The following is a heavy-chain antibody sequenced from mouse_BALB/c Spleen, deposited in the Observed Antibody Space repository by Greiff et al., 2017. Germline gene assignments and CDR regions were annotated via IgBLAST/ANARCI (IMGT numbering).Heavy chain of an antibody. D-gene: IGHD1-1*01. J-gene: IGHJ1*01. CDR2: IDPENGDT. Sequence: VQLQQSGAELVRSGASVKLSCTASGFNIKNYYMHWVKQRPEQGLEWIGWIDPENGDTEYAPKFRGKATMTADTSSNTAYLQLSSLTSEDTAVYYCNALTVVADFDVWGAGTTVSVSS. V-gene: IGHV14-4*02. CDR3: NALTVVADFDV. CDR1: GFNIKNYY.